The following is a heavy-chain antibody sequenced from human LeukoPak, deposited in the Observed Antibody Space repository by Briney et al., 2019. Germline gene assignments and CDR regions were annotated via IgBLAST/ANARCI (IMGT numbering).Heavy chain of an antibody. CDR3: ARAEGSSSWYQNWFDP. V-gene: IGHV1-2*04. Sequence: ASVKVSCKASGYTFTGYYMHWVRQAPGQGLEWMGWINPNSGGTNYAQKFQGWVTMTRDTSISTASMELSRLRSDDTAVYYCARAEGSSSWYQNWFDPWGQGTLVTVSS. CDR1: GYTFTGYY. D-gene: IGHD6-13*01. J-gene: IGHJ5*02. CDR2: INPNSGGT.